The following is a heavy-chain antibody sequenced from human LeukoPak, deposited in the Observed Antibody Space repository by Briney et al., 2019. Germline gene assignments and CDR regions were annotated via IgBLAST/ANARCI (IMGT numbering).Heavy chain of an antibody. CDR3: AKDQTYDFWSGSPVWFDP. D-gene: IGHD3-3*01. Sequence: GASLRLSCAASGFTFSSYAMSWVRQAPGKGLEWVSAISGSGGSTYYADSVKGRFTISRGNSKNTLYLQMNSLRAEDTAVYYCAKDQTYDFWSGSPVWFDPWGQGTLVTVSS. J-gene: IGHJ5*02. V-gene: IGHV3-23*01. CDR1: GFTFSSYA. CDR2: ISGSGGST.